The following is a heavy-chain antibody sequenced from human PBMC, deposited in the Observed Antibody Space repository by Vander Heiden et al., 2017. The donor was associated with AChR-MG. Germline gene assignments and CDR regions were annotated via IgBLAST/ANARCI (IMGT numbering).Heavy chain of an antibody. Sequence: EVQLVQSGAEVKKPGESLKISCKGSGYSFTSYWIGWVRQMPGKGLEWMGIIYPGDSDTRYSPSFQGQVTISADKSISTAYLQWSSLKASDTAMYYCARHDARVWRQLWLPDAFDIWGQGTMVTVSS. D-gene: IGHD5-18*01. CDR2: IYPGDSDT. J-gene: IGHJ3*02. CDR1: GYSFTSYW. CDR3: ARHDARVWRQLWLPDAFDI. V-gene: IGHV5-51*01.